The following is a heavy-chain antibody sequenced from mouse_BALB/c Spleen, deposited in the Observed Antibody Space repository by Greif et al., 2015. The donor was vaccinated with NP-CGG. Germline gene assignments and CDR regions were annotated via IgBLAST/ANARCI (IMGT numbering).Heavy chain of an antibody. V-gene: IGHV14-3*02. J-gene: IGHJ3*01. CDR1: GFNIKDTY. CDR3: ARNDGCAY. Sequence: EVQLQQSGAELVKPGASVKLSCTASGFNIKDTYMHWVKQRPEQGLEWIGRIDPAHGNTKYDPKFQGKATITADTSSNTAYLQLSSLTAEDTAVYYCARNDGCAYWGQGTLVTVSA. CDR2: IDPAHGNT. D-gene: IGHD2-12*01.